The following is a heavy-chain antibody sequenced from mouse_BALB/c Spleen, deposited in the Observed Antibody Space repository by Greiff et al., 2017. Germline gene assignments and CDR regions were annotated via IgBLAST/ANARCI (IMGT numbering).Heavy chain of an antibody. D-gene: IGHD2-4*01. CDR1: GFTFSSYG. Sequence: EVKLVESGGDLVKPGGSLKLSCAASGFTFSSYGMSWVRQTPDKRLEWVATISSGGSYTYYPDSVKGRFTISRDNAKNTLYLQMSSLKSEDTAMYYCARDGDDYDENYAMDYWGQGTSVTVSS. J-gene: IGHJ4*01. CDR2: ISSGGSYT. V-gene: IGHV5-6*01. CDR3: ARDGDDYDENYAMDY.